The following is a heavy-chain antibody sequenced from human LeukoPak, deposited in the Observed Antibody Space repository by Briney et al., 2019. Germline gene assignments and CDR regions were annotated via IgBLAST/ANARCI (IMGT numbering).Heavy chain of an antibody. CDR2: INPSGGTT. CDR3: AREPRPVGATSFGYYFDY. CDR1: GYTFTSYY. V-gene: IGHV1-46*01. J-gene: IGHJ4*02. D-gene: IGHD1-26*01. Sequence: GASVKVSCKASGYTFTSYYIHWVRQAPGRGLEWMGIINPSGGTTVYAQNFQGRVIMTRDTSTSTVRMDLSSLRSEDAAVYYCAREPRPVGATSFGYYFDYWGQGTLVTVSS.